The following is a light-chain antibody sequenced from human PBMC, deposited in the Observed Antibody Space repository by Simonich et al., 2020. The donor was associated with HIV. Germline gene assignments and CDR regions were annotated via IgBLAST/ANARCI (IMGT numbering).Light chain of an antibody. V-gene: IGKV4-1*01. CDR1: QSVLYSSNNKNY. J-gene: IGKJ1*01. Sequence: DIVMTQSPDSLAVSLGERATINCKSSQSVLYSSNNKNYLAWYQQKPGQPPKLLIYCASTRESGVTDRFSGSGSGTDFTLTICSLQAEDVTVYYCQQYYSTPRTFGQGTTVEIK. CDR2: CAS. CDR3: QQYYSTPRT.